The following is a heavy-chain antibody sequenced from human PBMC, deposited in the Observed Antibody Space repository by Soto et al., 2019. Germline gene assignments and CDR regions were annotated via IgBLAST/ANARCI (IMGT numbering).Heavy chain of an antibody. D-gene: IGHD5-12*01. CDR1: GGYFSGXX. CDR3: ARGRGVRGYSCYDSYPVSRSRDYYYYGMDV. V-gene: IGHV4-34*01. Sequence: SETLSLTCAVYGGYFSGXXXSWIRQPPGKGLEWIGELNNRGCTNYNPSLKSRVTISVDTSRNQFSLKLSSVTAADTAVYYCARGRGVRGYSCYDSYPVSRSRDYYYYGMDVWGQGTTVTVS. CDR2: LNNRGCT. J-gene: IGHJ6*02.